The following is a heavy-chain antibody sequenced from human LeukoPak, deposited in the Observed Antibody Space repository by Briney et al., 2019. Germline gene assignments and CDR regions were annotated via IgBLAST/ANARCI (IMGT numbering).Heavy chain of an antibody. CDR2: ISSNGDST. D-gene: IGHD3-16*01. Sequence: GGSLRLSCEASGFTFSSYAMHWVRQAPGKGLEYVSGISSNGDSTYHINSVRGRFTISRDNSKNTLYLQMGSLRTEDMAVYYCARVGSYWYFDLWGRGTLVTVSS. CDR3: ARVGSYWYFDL. CDR1: GFTFSSYA. V-gene: IGHV3-64*01. J-gene: IGHJ2*01.